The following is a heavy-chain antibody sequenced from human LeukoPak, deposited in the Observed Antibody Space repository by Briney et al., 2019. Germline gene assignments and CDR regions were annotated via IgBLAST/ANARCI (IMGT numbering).Heavy chain of an antibody. D-gene: IGHD1-26*01. CDR1: GFTFSSYG. J-gene: IGHJ4*02. CDR2: IYSGGST. Sequence: GRSLRLSCAASGFTFSSYGMHWVRQAPGKGLEWVSVIYSGGSTYYADSVKGRFTISRDNSKNTLYLQMNSLRAEDTAVYYCARDSGGATLDWGQGTLVPSPQ. CDR3: ARDSGGATLD. V-gene: IGHV3-53*01.